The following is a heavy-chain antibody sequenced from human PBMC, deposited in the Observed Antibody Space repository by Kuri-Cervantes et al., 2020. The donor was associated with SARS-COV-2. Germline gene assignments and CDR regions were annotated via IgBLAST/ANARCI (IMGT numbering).Heavy chain of an antibody. CDR3: ARDRYFDYLRVNFFDY. J-gene: IGHJ4*02. V-gene: IGHV4-30-2*01. D-gene: IGHD3-9*01. Sequence: SETLSLTCTVSGASISSSTYYWGWIRQPPGKGLEWIGYIYHSGATLYNPSVKSRATMSIDKSKNQFSLKLRSVTAADTAVYYCARDRYFDYLRVNFFDYWGQGSLVTVSS. CDR2: IYHSGAT. CDR1: GASISSSTYY.